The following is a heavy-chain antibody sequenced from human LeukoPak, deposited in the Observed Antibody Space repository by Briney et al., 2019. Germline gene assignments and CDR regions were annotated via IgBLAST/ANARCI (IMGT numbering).Heavy chain of an antibody. J-gene: IGHJ4*02. CDR3: ARAGSYMGSGSR. CDR2: IYYSGST. CDR1: GGSISSGGYY. V-gene: IGHV4-31*03. D-gene: IGHD3-10*01. Sequence: SETLSLTCTVSGGSISSGGYYWSWIRQHPGKGLEWIGYIYYSGSTYYNPSLKSRVTISLDTSKNQFSLNLSSVTAADTAVYYCARAGSYMGSGSRWGQGTLVTVSS.